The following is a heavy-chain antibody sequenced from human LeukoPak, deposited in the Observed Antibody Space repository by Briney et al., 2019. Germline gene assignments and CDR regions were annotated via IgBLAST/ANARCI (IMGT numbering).Heavy chain of an antibody. J-gene: IGHJ4*02. V-gene: IGHV3-64D*08. CDR3: AKWPEGAMDYFDY. Sequence: GGSLRLSCSASGFTFSSYAMHWVRQAPGKGLEYVSAISSNGGSTYYADSVKGRFTISRDNSKNTLYLEMSSLRVEDTAIYYCAKWPEGAMDYFDYWGQGTLVTVSS. D-gene: IGHD3-16*01. CDR2: ISSNGGST. CDR1: GFTFSSYA.